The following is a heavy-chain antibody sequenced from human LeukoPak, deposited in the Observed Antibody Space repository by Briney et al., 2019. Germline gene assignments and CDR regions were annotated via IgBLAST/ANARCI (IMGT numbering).Heavy chain of an antibody. CDR2: ISYDGSNK. V-gene: IGHV3-30*03. Sequence: PGGSLRLSCAASGFTFSSYGMHWVRQAPGKGLEWVAVISYDGSNKYYADSVKGRFTISRDNSKNTLYLQMNSLRAEDTAVYYCARSSDWFDAWGQGALVTVSS. J-gene: IGHJ5*02. CDR1: GFTFSSYG. CDR3: ARSSDWFDA. D-gene: IGHD6-6*01.